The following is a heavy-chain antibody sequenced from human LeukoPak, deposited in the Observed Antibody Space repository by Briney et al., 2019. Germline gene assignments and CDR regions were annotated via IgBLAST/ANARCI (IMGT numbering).Heavy chain of an antibody. Sequence: PGRSLRLSCAASGFTFSSYAMHWVRQAPGKGLEWVAVISYDGSNKYYADSVKGRFTISRDNSKNTLYLQMNSPRAEDTAVYYCASDLNYGDFYWGQGTLVTVSS. J-gene: IGHJ4*02. CDR1: GFTFSSYA. V-gene: IGHV3-30*04. D-gene: IGHD4-17*01. CDR2: ISYDGSNK. CDR3: ASDLNYGDFY.